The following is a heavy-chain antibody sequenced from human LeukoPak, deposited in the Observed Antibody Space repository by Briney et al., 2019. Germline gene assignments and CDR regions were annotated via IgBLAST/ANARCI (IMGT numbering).Heavy chain of an antibody. CDR2: ISYDGSNK. CDR3: AKVFVPLQDIVVVPAAY. Sequence: GGSLRLSCAASGFTFSSYGMHWVRQAPGKGLEWVAVISYDGSNKYYADSVKGRFTISRDNSKNTLYLQMNSLRAEDTAVYYCAKVFVPLQDIVVVPAAYWGQGTLVTVSS. J-gene: IGHJ4*02. V-gene: IGHV3-30*18. D-gene: IGHD2-2*01. CDR1: GFTFSSYG.